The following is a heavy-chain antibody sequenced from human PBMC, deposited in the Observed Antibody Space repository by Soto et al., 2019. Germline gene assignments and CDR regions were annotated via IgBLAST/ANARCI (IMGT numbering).Heavy chain of an antibody. CDR2: IYPGDSDT. J-gene: IGHJ4*02. D-gene: IGHD6-25*01. V-gene: IGHV5-51*01. CDR1: GYSFTTYW. Sequence: GESLKISCKGSGYSFTTYWIAWVRQMPGKGLEWMGIIYPGDSDTTYSPSFQGQVTISADKSIRTAYLQWSSLKASDTAMYYCARLLSSGWYYFDYLGLGTLVTVSS. CDR3: ARLLSSGWYYFDY.